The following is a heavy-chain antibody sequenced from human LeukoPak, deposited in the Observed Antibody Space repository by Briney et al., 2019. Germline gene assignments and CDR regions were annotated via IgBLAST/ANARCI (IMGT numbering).Heavy chain of an antibody. J-gene: IGHJ4*02. CDR1: GFTFSSYW. CDR2: INSDGSST. D-gene: IGHD5-24*01. V-gene: IGHV3-74*01. CDR3: ARDRDGPDY. Sequence: GGSLRLSCAASGFTFSSYWMHWVRRGPGKGLVWVSRINSDGSSTRHADSVKGRFTISRNNAKNMVYLQMNSLRAEDTAVYYCARDRDGPDYWGQGTLVTVSP.